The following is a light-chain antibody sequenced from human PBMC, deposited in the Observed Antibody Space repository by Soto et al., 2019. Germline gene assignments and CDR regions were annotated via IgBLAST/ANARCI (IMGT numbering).Light chain of an antibody. CDR2: GAS. CDR3: QQYSSLWT. J-gene: IGKJ1*01. CDR1: QSLSNNIY. V-gene: IGKV3-20*01. Sequence: EIVLTQSPGTLSFSPGEGATIXNQTSQSLSNNIYLAWYQQKPGQAPRLLICGASSRATGIPDRFSGSGSGTDFTLSISRLEPEDFAVYYCQQYSSLWTFGQGTKVDIK.